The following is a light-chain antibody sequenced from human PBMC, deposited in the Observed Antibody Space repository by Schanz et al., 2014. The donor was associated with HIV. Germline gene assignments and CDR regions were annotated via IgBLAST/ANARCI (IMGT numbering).Light chain of an antibody. Sequence: QSALTQPPSASGSPGQSVTISCTGTTSDIGTYDLVSWYQQHPGKAPKLMIYEVTKRPSGVPDRFSGSKSGNTASLTVSGLQAEDEADYYCSSYAGSNIVVFGTGTKLTVL. J-gene: IGLJ1*01. V-gene: IGLV2-8*01. CDR3: SSYAGSNIVV. CDR2: EVT. CDR1: TSDIGTYDL.